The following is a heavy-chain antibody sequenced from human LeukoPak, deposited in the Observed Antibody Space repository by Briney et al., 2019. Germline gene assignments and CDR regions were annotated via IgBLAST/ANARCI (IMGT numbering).Heavy chain of an antibody. D-gene: IGHD2-21*02. CDR1: GGSISNYY. CDR3: GREVTADEIFAY. Sequence: SETLSPTCTVAGGSISNYYWTWVRQPAGKGLEWIGCIYTREPTNSNPSLRSRVTMALDTSNNQFSRRLNSVTAADTAVDYCGREVTADEIFAYWGQGILVTVAS. V-gene: IGHV4-4*07. CDR2: IYTREPT. J-gene: IGHJ4*02.